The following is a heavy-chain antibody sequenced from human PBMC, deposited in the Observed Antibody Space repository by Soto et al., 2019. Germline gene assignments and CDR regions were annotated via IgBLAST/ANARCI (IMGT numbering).Heavy chain of an antibody. CDR3: VHRGPVDETGMGFDF. Sequence: SGPTLVNPTQTLTLICTFSGFSLNSRGVGVGWVRQPPGKALEWLAIVYWDDDKRYRPSLRSRLSIRKDTPKNQVVLTLTNTDPVDTATYYCVHRGPVDETGMGFDFWGQGSLVTVSS. CDR2: VYWDDDK. V-gene: IGHV2-5*02. J-gene: IGHJ4*02. D-gene: IGHD3-9*01. CDR1: GFSLNSRGVG.